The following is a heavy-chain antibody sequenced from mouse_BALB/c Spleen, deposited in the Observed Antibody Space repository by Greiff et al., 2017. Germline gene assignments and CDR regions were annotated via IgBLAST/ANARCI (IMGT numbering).Heavy chain of an antibody. Sequence: EVQVVESGGGLVKPGGSLKLSCAASGFTFSSYAMSWVRQSPEKRLEWVAEISSGGSYTYYPDTVTGRFTIARDNAKNTLYLEMSSLRSEDTAMYYCARDGKAPFDYWGQGTTLTVSS. CDR1: GFTFSSYA. CDR3: ARDGKAPFDY. J-gene: IGHJ2*01. CDR2: ISSGGSYT. V-gene: IGHV5-9-4*01. D-gene: IGHD2-1*01.